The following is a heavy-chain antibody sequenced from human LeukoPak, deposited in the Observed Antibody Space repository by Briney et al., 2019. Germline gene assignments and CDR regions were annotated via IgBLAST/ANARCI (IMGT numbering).Heavy chain of an antibody. Sequence: GGSLRLSCAASGFTFSDYWMSWMRQAPGKGLEWVANIKYDGTEEYYVESVKGRFTISRDNAKNSLYLQLNSLGVDDTAVYYCKSGGAAPGSLDNWGQGTLVTVSP. CDR1: GFTFSDYW. D-gene: IGHD4-23*01. V-gene: IGHV3-7*01. J-gene: IGHJ4*02. CDR2: IKYDGTEE. CDR3: KSGGAAPGSLDN.